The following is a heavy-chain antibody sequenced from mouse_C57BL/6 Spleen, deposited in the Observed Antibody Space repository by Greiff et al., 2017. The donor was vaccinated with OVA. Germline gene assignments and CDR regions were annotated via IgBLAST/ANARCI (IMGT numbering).Heavy chain of an antibody. D-gene: IGHD1-1*01. CDR3: ARNSYYYGSSYDAMDY. V-gene: IGHV1-53*01. CDR1: GYTFTSYW. CDR2: INPSNGGT. Sequence: QVQLQQPGTELVKPGASVKLSCKASGYTFTSYWMHWVKQRPGQGLEWIGNINPSNGGTNYNEKFKSKATLTVDKSSSTAYMQLSSLTSEDAAVYYCARNSYYYGSSYDAMDYWGQGTSVTVSS. J-gene: IGHJ4*01.